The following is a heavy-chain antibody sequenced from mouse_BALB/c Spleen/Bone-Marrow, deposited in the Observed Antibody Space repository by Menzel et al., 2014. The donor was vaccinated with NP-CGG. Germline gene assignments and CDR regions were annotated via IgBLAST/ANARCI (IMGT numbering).Heavy chain of an antibody. V-gene: IGHV1-55*01. D-gene: IGHD2-13*01. CDR2: IYPGSGST. Sequence: VQLVESGAELVKPGTSVKLSCKASGYNFTSYWINWVKLRPGQGLEWIGDIYPGSGSTNFNEKFKSKAALTVDKSSSTAYMQLSSLTSEDSAVYYCTREGDSPFAYWGQGTLVTVSA. CDR1: GYNFTSYW. J-gene: IGHJ3*01. CDR3: TREGDSPFAY.